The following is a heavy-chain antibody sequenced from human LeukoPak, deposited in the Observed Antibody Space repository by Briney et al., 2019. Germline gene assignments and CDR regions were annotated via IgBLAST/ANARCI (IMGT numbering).Heavy chain of an antibody. CDR1: GFTFSSYS. D-gene: IGHD6-19*01. Sequence: PGGSLRLSCAASGFTFSSYSMNWVRQAPGKGLEWVSSISSSSSYIYYADSVKGRFTISRDNAKNSPYLQMNSLRAEDTAVYYCARAVAGTLAFDYWGQGTLVTVSS. V-gene: IGHV3-21*01. CDR2: ISSSSSYI. J-gene: IGHJ4*02. CDR3: ARAVAGTLAFDY.